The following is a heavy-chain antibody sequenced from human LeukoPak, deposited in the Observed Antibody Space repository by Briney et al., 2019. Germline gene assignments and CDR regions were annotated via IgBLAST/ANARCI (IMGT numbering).Heavy chain of an antibody. CDR3: ARHGAYFDY. V-gene: IGHV1-2*02. CDR2: INPTSGGT. CDR1: GYTFTGYS. D-gene: IGHD1-26*01. J-gene: IGHJ4*02. Sequence: ASVKVSCKASGYTFTGYSIHWVRQAPGQGLEWMGWINPTSGGTDSALKFQGRVTMTRDTSISTAYMELSSLRFDDTAVYYCARHGAYFDYWGQGTLVTVSS.